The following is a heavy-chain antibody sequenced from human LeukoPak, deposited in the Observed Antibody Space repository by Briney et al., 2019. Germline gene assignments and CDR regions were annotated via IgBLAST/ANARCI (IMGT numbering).Heavy chain of an antibody. J-gene: IGHJ5*02. CDR2: ISSSGSTI. D-gene: IGHD3-10*01. CDR1: GFTFSSYE. V-gene: IGHV3-48*03. Sequence: PGGSLRLSCAASGFTFSSYEMNWVRQAPGKGLEWVSYISSSGSTIYYADSVKGRFTISRDNAKNSLYLQMNSLRAEDTAVYYCARDGSGSYWFDPWGQGTLVTVSS. CDR3: ARDGSGSYWFDP.